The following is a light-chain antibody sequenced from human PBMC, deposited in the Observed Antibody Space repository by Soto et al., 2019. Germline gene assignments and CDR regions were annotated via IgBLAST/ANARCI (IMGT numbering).Light chain of an antibody. CDR1: QSISSY. CDR2: AAS. V-gene: IGKV1-39*01. CDR3: QQSYSRVT. Sequence: DIPMTQSPSSLSASVGDGVTITCRASQSISSYVSSYQHKPGKAPKLLIYAASRLQSGVPSRFSGSRSGTDFTLTISSLQPEDFATYYCQQSYSRVTFGQGTKVEIK. J-gene: IGKJ1*01.